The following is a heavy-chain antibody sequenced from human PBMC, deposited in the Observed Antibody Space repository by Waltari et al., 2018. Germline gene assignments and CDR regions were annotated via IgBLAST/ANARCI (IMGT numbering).Heavy chain of an antibody. Sequence: QVQLVQSGAEVKKPGSSVKVSCKAAGGPFSSYAISWVRQAPGQGLEWMGRIIPIFGTANYAQKFQGRVTITADKSTSTAYMELSSLRSEDTAVYYCARVALRDLAYYGMDVWGQGTTVTVSS. CDR1: GGPFSSYA. J-gene: IGHJ6*02. D-gene: IGHD2-15*01. CDR3: ARVALRDLAYYGMDV. CDR2: IIPIFGTA. V-gene: IGHV1-69*08.